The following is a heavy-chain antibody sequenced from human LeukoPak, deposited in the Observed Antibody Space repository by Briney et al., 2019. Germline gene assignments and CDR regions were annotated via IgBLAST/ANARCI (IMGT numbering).Heavy chain of an antibody. CDR1: GFTFSSYG. V-gene: IGHV3-23*01. CDR2: ISGSGGST. J-gene: IGHJ3*02. CDR3: AKPQAPYDAFDI. Sequence: GGSLRLSCGASGFTFSSYGMSWVRQAPGKGLEWVSAISGSGGSTYYADSVKGRFTISRDNSKNTLYLQMNSLRAEDTAVYYCAKPQAPYDAFDIWGQGTMVTVSS.